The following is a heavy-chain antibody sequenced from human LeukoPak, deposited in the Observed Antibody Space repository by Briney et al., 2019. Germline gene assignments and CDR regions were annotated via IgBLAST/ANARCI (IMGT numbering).Heavy chain of an antibody. J-gene: IGHJ4*02. CDR2: ISRNSSSI. D-gene: IGHD6-19*01. V-gene: IGHV3-9*01. Sequence: PGRSLRLSCAASGFTFDGYAMHWVRQAPGKGLEWVSGISRNSSSIGYAASVKGRFTISSDNTKNSLYLQMNRLRAEDTALYYCAKDIMSGWYVLDYWGQGTLVTVSS. CDR1: GFTFDGYA. CDR3: AKDIMSGWYVLDY.